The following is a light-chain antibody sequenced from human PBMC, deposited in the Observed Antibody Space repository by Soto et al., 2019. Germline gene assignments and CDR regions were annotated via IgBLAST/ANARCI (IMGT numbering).Light chain of an antibody. CDR2: SNN. CDR1: SSNIGSNT. J-gene: IGLJ2*01. V-gene: IGLV1-44*01. CDR3: AAWDDSLNVVV. Sequence: QSVLTQPPSASGTPGQRVTISCSGSSSNIGSNTVNWYQQLPGTAPKLLIYSNNQRPSGVPDRFSGSKSGTSAPLAISGLQSEDEADYYCAAWDDSLNVVVFGGGTQLTVL.